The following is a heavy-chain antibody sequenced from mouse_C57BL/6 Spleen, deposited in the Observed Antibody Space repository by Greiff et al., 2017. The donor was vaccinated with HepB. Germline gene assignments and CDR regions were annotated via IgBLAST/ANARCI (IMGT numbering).Heavy chain of an antibody. V-gene: IGHV1-50*01. J-gene: IGHJ2*01. Sequence: QVQLQQPGAELVKPGASVKLSCKASGYTFTSYWMQWVKQRPGQGLEWIGEIDPSDSYTNYNQKFKGKATLTVDTSSSTSYMQLSSLTSEDSAVYYCAPGFGSSAFDYWGQGTTLTVSS. CDR2: IDPSDSYT. CDR3: APGFGSSAFDY. D-gene: IGHD1-1*01. CDR1: GYTFTSYW.